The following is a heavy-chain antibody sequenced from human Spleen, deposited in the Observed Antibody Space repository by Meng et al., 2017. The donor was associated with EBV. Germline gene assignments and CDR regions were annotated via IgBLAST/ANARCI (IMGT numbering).Heavy chain of an antibody. V-gene: IGHV1-18*01. CDR1: HYTFTDYH. Sequence: QVQLVQSGGEVKKPXXXXKVXCKTSHYTFTDYHINWVRQAPGQGLEWMGWISTFNGGTNYAQNLQGRVTMTTDTSTTTAYMELRSLRSDDTAVYYCARDGPGYGYFDFWGQGSLVTVSS. J-gene: IGHJ4*02. D-gene: IGHD1-1*01. CDR2: ISTFNGGT. CDR3: ARDGPGYGYFDF.